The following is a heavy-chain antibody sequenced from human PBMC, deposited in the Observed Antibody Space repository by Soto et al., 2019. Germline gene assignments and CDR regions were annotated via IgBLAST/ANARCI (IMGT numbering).Heavy chain of an antibody. Sequence: QVQLVESGGGVVQPGRSLRLSCAASGFTFSSYGMHWVRQAPGKGLEWVAVIWYDGSNKYYADSVKGRFTISRDNSKNTLYLQMNSLRAEDTAVYYCAREGLIVGATVLYYWGQGTLVTVSS. CDR3: AREGLIVGATVLYY. V-gene: IGHV3-33*01. D-gene: IGHD1-26*01. CDR2: IWYDGSNK. CDR1: GFTFSSYG. J-gene: IGHJ4*02.